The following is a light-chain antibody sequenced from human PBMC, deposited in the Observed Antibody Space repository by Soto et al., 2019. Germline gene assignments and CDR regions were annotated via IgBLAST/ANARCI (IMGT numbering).Light chain of an antibody. CDR1: SSKIGNNY. J-gene: IGLJ2*01. V-gene: IGLV1-51*01. CDR2: DNN. CDR3: GTWDSLLSAVV. Sequence: QSVLTQPPSVSAAPGQKVTISCSGSSSKIGNNYVSWYQHFPGTAPKLLIYDNNKRPSGIPDRFSGSKSGTSATLGITGLQTGDEADYYCGTWDSLLSAVVFGGGTKVTVL.